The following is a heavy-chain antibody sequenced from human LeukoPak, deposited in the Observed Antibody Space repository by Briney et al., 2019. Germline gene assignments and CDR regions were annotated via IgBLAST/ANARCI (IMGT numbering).Heavy chain of an antibody. J-gene: IGHJ4*02. CDR2: IYPSGGT. D-gene: IGHD2-21*01. CDR1: GGSISGFY. Sequence: SGTLSLTCGVSGGSISGFYWSWIRRPAGKGLEWIGRIYPSGGTNYNPSLKSRVTMSTDTSKNQFSLKLRSVTAADTAVYYCAREYGDLDYWGQGTLVTVSS. V-gene: IGHV4-4*07. CDR3: AREYGDLDY.